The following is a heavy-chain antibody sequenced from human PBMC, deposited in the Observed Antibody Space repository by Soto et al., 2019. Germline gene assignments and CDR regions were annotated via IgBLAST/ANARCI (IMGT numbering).Heavy chain of an antibody. V-gene: IGHV3-43*01. CDR3: AKDRGGIAVAGRAMDV. D-gene: IGHD6-19*01. CDR1: GFTFDDYT. Sequence: EVQLVESGGVVVQPGGSLRLSCAASGFTFDDYTMHWVRQAPGKGLEWVSLISWDGGSTYYADSVKGRFTISRDNSKNSLYRQMNSLRTESTALYYCAKDRGGIAVAGRAMDVWGQGTTVTVCS. J-gene: IGHJ6*02. CDR2: ISWDGGST.